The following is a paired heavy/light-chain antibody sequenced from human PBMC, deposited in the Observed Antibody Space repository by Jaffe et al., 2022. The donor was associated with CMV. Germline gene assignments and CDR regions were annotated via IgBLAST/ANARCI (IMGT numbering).Heavy chain of an antibody. D-gene: IGHD5-18*01. CDR1: GFTVSSNY. CDR2: IYSGGST. V-gene: IGHV3-53*01. J-gene: IGHJ6*02. CDR3: ARDPPPRLSYGRSGYYYYGMDV. Sequence: EVQLVESGGGLIQPGGSLRLSCAASGFTVSSNYMSWVRQAPGKGLEWVSVIYSGGSTYYADSVKGRFTISRDNSKNTLYLQMNSLRAEDTAVYYCARDPPPRLSYGRSGYYYYGMDVWGQGTTVTVSS.
Light chain of an antibody. CDR2: YDS. CDR1: NIGSKS. J-gene: IGLJ1*01. CDR3: QVWDSSSDHPYV. V-gene: IGLV3-21*04. Sequence: SYVLTQPPSVSVAPGKTARITCGGNNIGSKSVHWYQQKPGQAPVLVIYYDSDRPSGIPERFSGSNSGNTATLTISRVEAGDEADYYCQVWDSSSDHPYVFGTGTKVTVL.